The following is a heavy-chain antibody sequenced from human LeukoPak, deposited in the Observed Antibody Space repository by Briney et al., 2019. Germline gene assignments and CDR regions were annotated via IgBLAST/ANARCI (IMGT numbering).Heavy chain of an antibody. CDR2: IRYDGSNK. V-gene: IGHV3-30*02. CDR1: GFTFSSYG. D-gene: IGHD6-13*01. Sequence: PGRSLRLSCAASGFTFSSYGMHWVRQAPGKGLEWVAFIRYDGSNKYYADSVKGRFTISRDNSKNTLYLQMNSLRAEDTAVYYCAKDAYSSSWFFDYWGQGTLVTVSS. J-gene: IGHJ4*02. CDR3: AKDAYSSSWFFDY.